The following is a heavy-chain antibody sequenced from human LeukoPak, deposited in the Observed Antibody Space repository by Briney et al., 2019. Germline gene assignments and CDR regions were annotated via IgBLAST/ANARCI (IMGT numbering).Heavy chain of an antibody. Sequence: SETLSLTCTVSGGSINNYYWSWIRQPAGKGLEWIGRIYTRGSTNYNPSLKSRVTMSVDTSKNQFSLKLSSVTAADTAVYYCARGRYCSADICSGGDAFDIWGQGTRVSLSS. D-gene: IGHD2-15*01. J-gene: IGHJ3*02. CDR1: GGSINNYY. CDR2: IYTRGST. CDR3: ARGRYCSADICSGGDAFDI. V-gene: IGHV4-4*07.